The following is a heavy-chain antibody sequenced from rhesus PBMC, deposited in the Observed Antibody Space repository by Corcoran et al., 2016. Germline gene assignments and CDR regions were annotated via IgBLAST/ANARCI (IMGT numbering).Heavy chain of an antibody. CDR3: AKGYYGSKRAYYFDY. Sequence: EVQLVETGGGLVQPGGSLRLSCAASGFTFSSSAMQWVRQAPGKGLEWISASNSGGGSTYYADSGKGRFTISRDNSKNTLSLQMNSLRAEDTAVYYCAKGYYGSKRAYYFDYWGQGVLVTVSS. CDR1: GFTFSSSA. D-gene: IGHD4-29*01. J-gene: IGHJ4*01. CDR2: SNSGGGST. V-gene: IGHV3-103*01.